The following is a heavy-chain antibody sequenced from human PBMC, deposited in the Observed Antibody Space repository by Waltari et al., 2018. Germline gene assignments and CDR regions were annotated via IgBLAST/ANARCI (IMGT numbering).Heavy chain of an antibody. V-gene: IGHV1-3*01. CDR3: AAHYSSVLYYYGMDV. D-gene: IGHD6-19*01. Sequence: QVQLVQSGAEVKKPGASVKVSCKASGYTFTSYAMHWVRQAPGQRLEWMGWINAGNGNTKYSKKFQGRVTITRDTSASTAYMELSSLRSEDTAVYYCAAHYSSVLYYYGMDVWGQGTTVTVSS. CDR2: INAGNGNT. CDR1: GYTFTSYA. J-gene: IGHJ6*02.